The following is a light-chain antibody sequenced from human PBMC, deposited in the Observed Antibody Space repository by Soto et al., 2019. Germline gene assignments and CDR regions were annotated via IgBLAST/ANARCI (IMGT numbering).Light chain of an antibody. J-gene: IGKJ1*01. V-gene: IGKV3-15*01. Sequence: EVVMTQSPPTLSLSPGERATLSCRASPSVRTNLAWYQQKPGQPPRLLIYGASTRATGVPARFSGSGSGTEFTLTISSLQSEDFAVYYCQQYNTWWTFGQGTKVDIK. CDR3: QQYNTWWT. CDR1: PSVRTN. CDR2: GAS.